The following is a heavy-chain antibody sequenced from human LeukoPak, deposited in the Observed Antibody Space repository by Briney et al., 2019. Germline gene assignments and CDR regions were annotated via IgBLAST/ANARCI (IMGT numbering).Heavy chain of an antibody. Sequence: PGGSLRLSCAASGFIFSSYTIHWVRQAPGKGLEYVSSIKSNGDNTHYANSVKGRFTISRDNSKNMLYLQMGSLRAEDMAVYYCARGFDSPMDVWGKGTTVTVSS. CDR1: GFIFSSYT. J-gene: IGHJ6*03. CDR2: IKSNGDNT. D-gene: IGHD3-9*01. CDR3: ARGFDSPMDV. V-gene: IGHV3-64*01.